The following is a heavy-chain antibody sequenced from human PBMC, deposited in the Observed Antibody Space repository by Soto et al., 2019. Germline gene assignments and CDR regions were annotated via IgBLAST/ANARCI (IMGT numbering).Heavy chain of an antibody. Sequence: HGESLKISCKGSGYSFTSYWIGWVRQMPGKGLEWMGIIYPGDSDTRYSPSFQGQVTISADKSISTAYLQWSSLKASDTAMYYCARTGGFERYSSGWYGGGWFDPWGQGTLVTVSS. CDR1: GYSFTSYW. CDR2: IYPGDSDT. J-gene: IGHJ5*02. V-gene: IGHV5-51*01. CDR3: ARTGGFERYSSGWYGGGWFDP. D-gene: IGHD6-19*01.